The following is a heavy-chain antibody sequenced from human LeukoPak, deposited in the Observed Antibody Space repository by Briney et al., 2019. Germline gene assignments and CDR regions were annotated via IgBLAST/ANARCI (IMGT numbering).Heavy chain of an antibody. CDR1: GFTFSSYW. D-gene: IGHD2-2*01. J-gene: IGHJ4*02. V-gene: IGHV3-74*01. CDR2: INSDGSST. CDR3: ARSPVVVPAVVDY. Sequence: GGSLRLSCAASGFTFSSYWMHWVRQAPGKGLVWVSRINSDGSSTSYADSVKGRFTISRDNAKNTLYLQMNSLRAEDTAVYYCARSPVVVPAVVDYWGQGTLVTVSS.